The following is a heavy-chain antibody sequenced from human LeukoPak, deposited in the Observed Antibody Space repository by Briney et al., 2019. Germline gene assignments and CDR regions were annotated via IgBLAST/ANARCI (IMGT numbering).Heavy chain of an antibody. V-gene: IGHV1-18*04. CDR2: ISCYNGDT. J-gene: IGHJ4*02. D-gene: IGHD5-12*01. CDR3: ARDPSNSAGYHAHFDS. Sequence: GASVKVSCKASGYTFTHHGISWVRQAPGQGLEWMGWISCYNGDTMYAQNVQGRATMTTDTSTTTAYIELRSLSSDDTAMYYCARDPSNSAGYHAHFDSWGRGTLVTVSS. CDR1: GYTFTHHG.